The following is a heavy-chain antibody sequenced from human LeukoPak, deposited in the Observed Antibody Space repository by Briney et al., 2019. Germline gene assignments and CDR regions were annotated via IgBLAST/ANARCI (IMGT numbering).Heavy chain of an antibody. D-gene: IGHD3-16*02. CDR2: IYYSGST. CDR3: ARVRMITFGGVIAPPYYMDV. Sequence: SETLSLTCTVSGGSISSSSYYWGWIRQPPGKGLEWIGSIYYSGSTYYNPSLKSRVTISVDTSKNQFSLKLSSVTAADTAVYYCARVRMITFGGVIAPPYYMDVWGKGTTVTISS. J-gene: IGHJ6*03. V-gene: IGHV4-39*01. CDR1: GGSISSSSYY.